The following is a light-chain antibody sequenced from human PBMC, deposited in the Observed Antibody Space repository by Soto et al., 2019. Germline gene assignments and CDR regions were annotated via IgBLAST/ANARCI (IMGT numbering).Light chain of an antibody. CDR2: DAS. V-gene: IGKV1-33*01. J-gene: IGKJ4*01. Sequence: DIQMTQSPSSLSASVGDRVTITFQASQDISNYLHWYQQKPGKAPKLLIYDASNLETGVPSRFSGSGSGTDFTFTISSLQPEDIATYYCQQYDNLPLTFGGGTNVDI. CDR3: QQYDNLPLT. CDR1: QDISNY.